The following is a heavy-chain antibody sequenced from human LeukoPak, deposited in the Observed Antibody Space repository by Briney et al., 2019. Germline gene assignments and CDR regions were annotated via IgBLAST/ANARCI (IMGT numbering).Heavy chain of an antibody. CDR2: IYPGDSDT. Sequence: GASLKISCKGSGYRFSNYWIAWVRQMPGKGLEWMGIIYPGDSDTRYSPSFQGQVTISVDKSISTAYLQWSSLKASDTAIYYCARHHYYYDSGPYPGHYWGQGTLVTVSS. CDR3: ARHHYYYDSGPYPGHY. V-gene: IGHV5-51*01. J-gene: IGHJ4*02. CDR1: GYRFSNYW. D-gene: IGHD3-22*01.